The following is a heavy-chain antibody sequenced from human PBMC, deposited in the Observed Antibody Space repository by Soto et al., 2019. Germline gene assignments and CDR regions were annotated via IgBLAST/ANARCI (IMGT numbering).Heavy chain of an antibody. CDR3: AKVIAAAGIDS. Sequence: GGSLRLSCAASGFTFSSYAMSWVRQAPGKGLEWVSVIGGGGGSTHYADSVKGRFTISRDNSKNTLYLQMNSLRAEDTAVYYCAKVIAAAGIDSWGQGTLVTVSS. D-gene: IGHD6-13*01. CDR2: IGGGGGST. V-gene: IGHV3-23*01. CDR1: GFTFSSYA. J-gene: IGHJ4*02.